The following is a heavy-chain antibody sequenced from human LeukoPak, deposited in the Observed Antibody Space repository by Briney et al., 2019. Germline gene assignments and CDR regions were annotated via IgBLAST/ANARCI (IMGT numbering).Heavy chain of an antibody. V-gene: IGHV4-39*01. CDR2: IYYSGST. D-gene: IGHD3/OR15-3a*01. CDR1: GGSLSSSSYY. J-gene: IGHJ4*01. Sequence: SETLSLTCTVSGGSLSSSSYYWGWIRQPPGKGLEWIGRIYYSGSTYYNPSLKSRVTISVDTSKNQFSRKLSSVTAADTAVYYCARHHGNFLTGHSPEFYFDDWGQGALVTVSS. CDR3: ARHHGNFLTGHSPEFYFDD.